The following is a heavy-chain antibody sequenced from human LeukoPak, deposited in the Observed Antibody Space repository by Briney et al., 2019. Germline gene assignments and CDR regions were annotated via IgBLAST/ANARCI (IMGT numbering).Heavy chain of an antibody. V-gene: IGHV1-18*01. J-gene: IGHJ6*02. CDR2: ISAYNGNT. CDR1: GYTFTSYG. Sequence: ASVKVSCKASGYTFTSYGISWVRQAPGQGLEWMGWISAYNGNTNYAQKLQGRVTMTTDTSTSTAYMELRSLRSDDTAVYYCARDKEFRIAAAGLRAPYYCGMDVWGQGTAVTVSS. D-gene: IGHD6-13*01. CDR3: ARDKEFRIAAAGLRAPYYCGMDV.